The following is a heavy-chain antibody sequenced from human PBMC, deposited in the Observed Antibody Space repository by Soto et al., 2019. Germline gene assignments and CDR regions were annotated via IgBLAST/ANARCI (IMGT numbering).Heavy chain of an antibody. D-gene: IGHD1-26*01. J-gene: IGHJ6*02. CDR2: INPSGGST. V-gene: IGHV1-46*01. Sequence: GASVKVSCKASGYTFTSYYMHWVRQAPGQGLEWMGIINPSGGSTSYAQKFQGRVTMTRDTSTSTVYMELSSLRSEDTAAYYCARDLEVGATNENYYYYGMDVWGQGTTVTVSS. CDR1: GYTFTSYY. CDR3: ARDLEVGATNENYYYYGMDV.